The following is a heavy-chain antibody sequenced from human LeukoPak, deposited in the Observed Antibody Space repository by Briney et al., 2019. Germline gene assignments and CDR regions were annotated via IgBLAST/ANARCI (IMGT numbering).Heavy chain of an antibody. Sequence: SSETLSLTCTVSGDSISSSSYYWGWIRQPPGKALEWIGTIYYSGSTFYNPSLKSRVTISVDTSKNQFSLKLTSVTAADTAVYYCARVPTITFFDYWGQGTLVTVSS. V-gene: IGHV4-39*07. CDR2: IYYSGST. J-gene: IGHJ4*02. D-gene: IGHD3-10*01. CDR3: ARVPTITFFDY. CDR1: GDSISSSSYY.